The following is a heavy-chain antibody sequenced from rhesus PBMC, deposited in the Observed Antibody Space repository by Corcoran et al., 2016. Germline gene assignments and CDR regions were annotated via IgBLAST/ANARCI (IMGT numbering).Heavy chain of an antibody. J-gene: IGHJ4*01. V-gene: IGHV1-200*01. CDR1: GYTFTSYY. Sequence: QVQLVQSGAEVKKPGTSVKLSCKASGYTFTSYYINWVRQAPGQGLVWMGWINPSNGNTGYAQKFQGRGTMTRETFTNTAYMELNSLRSEDTAVYYCARDGFTPGSDFDYWGQGVLVTVSS. D-gene: IGHD2-21*01. CDR3: ARDGFTPGSDFDY. CDR2: INPSNGNT.